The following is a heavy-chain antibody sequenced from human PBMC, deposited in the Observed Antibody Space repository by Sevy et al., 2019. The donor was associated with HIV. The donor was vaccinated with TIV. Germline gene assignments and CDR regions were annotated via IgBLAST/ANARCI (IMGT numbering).Heavy chain of an antibody. V-gene: IGHV3-15*04. D-gene: IGHD6-19*01. CDR2: IESKTDGGTT. J-gene: IGHJ4*02. Sequence: GGSLRLSCAGSGFTFSNALMNWVRQAPGKGLQWVGRIESKTDGGTTDYVAPVKGRFTISSDDSKNTMYLQMSSLKTEETVVYYCTADRISTGYSNGWYHAFDCWGQGTLVTVSS. CDR1: GFTFSNAL. CDR3: TADRISTGYSNGWYHAFDC.